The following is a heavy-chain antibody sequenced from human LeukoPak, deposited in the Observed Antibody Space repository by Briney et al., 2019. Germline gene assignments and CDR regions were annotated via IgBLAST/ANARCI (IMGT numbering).Heavy chain of an antibody. Sequence: SETLSLTCAVYGGSFSGYYWSWIRQPPGKGLEWIGYIYYSGSTNYNPSLKSRVTISVDTSKNQFSLKLSSVTAADTAVYYCARGLSIAARLAYWGQGTLVTVSS. CDR3: ARGLSIAARLAY. CDR1: GGSFSGYY. CDR2: IYYSGST. D-gene: IGHD6-6*01. J-gene: IGHJ4*02. V-gene: IGHV4-59*12.